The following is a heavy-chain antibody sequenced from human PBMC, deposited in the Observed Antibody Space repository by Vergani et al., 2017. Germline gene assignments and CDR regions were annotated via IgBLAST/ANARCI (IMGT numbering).Heavy chain of an antibody. Sequence: EVQLVESGGGVVRPGGSLRLSCAASGFTFDDYGMSWVRQAPGKGLEWVSGINWNGGSTGYADSVKGRFTISRDNAKNSLYLQMNSLGAEDTALYHCARVYGGNWGGAFDIWGQGTMVTVSS. V-gene: IGHV3-20*01. CDR3: ARVYGGNWGGAFDI. CDR2: INWNGGST. CDR1: GFTFDDYG. J-gene: IGHJ3*02. D-gene: IGHD4-23*01.